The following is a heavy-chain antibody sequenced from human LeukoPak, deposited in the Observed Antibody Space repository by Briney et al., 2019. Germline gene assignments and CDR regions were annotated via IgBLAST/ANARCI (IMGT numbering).Heavy chain of an antibody. CDR3: ARGAWGDLTF. J-gene: IGHJ4*02. CDR1: GFTFSSYD. V-gene: IGHV3-48*03. D-gene: IGHD2-21*02. CDR2: ISSSGRTI. Sequence: SGGSLRLSCAASGFTFSSYDMNWVRQAPGKGLELVSYISSSGRTIYYADSVKGRFTIHRDNAKNSLYLEMNSLRAEETAVYYCARGAWGDLTFWGQGTLVPVS.